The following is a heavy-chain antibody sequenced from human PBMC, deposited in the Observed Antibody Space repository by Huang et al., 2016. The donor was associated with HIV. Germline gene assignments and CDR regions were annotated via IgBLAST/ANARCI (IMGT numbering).Heavy chain of an antibody. J-gene: IGHJ3*02. CDR1: GFTFSDYS. V-gene: IGHV3-21*06. Sequence: EVQLVESGGGLVRPGGSLTLSCAASGFTFSDYSMSWVRKGPGEGLEWVVHISGSSTYIYYVDSVKGRCAISRDNAKNLRFLQRNSLRAEDTALYYCARRYNWNYVAHGFDIWGQGTMVTVSS. CDR2: ISGSSTYI. CDR3: ARRYNWNYVAHGFDI. D-gene: IGHD1-7*01.